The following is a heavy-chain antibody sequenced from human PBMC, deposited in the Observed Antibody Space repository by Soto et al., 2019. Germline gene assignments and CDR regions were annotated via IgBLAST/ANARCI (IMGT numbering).Heavy chain of an antibody. Sequence: GGSLRLSCAASGFTFSSYGMHWVRQAPGKGLEWEAVISYDGSNKYYADSVKGRFTISRDNSKNTLYLQMNSLRAEDTAVYYCAKDLYCSSTSCYDDGRDYYYYGMDVWGQGTTVTVSS. CDR3: AKDLYCSSTSCYDDGRDYYYYGMDV. CDR1: GFTFSSYG. D-gene: IGHD2-2*01. V-gene: IGHV3-30*18. CDR2: ISYDGSNK. J-gene: IGHJ6*02.